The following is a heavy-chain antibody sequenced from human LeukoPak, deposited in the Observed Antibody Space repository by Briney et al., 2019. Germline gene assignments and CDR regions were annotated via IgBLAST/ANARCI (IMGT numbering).Heavy chain of an antibody. CDR2: ISGSGGST. V-gene: IGHV3-23*01. CDR1: GFTFSDYA. CDR3: ADSTMVRGTPMGAFDT. J-gene: IGHJ3*02. Sequence: GKSLRLSCTASGFTFSDYAMSWVRQGPGKGLEWVSAISGSGGSTYYADSVKGRFTISRDNSKNTLYLQMNSLRAEDTAVYYCADSTMVRGTPMGAFDTWGQGTMVTVSS. D-gene: IGHD3-10*01.